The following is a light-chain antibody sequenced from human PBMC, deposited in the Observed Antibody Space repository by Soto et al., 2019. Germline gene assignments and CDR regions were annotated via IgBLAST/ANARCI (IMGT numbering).Light chain of an antibody. CDR2: DIS. J-gene: IGKJ4*01. V-gene: IGKV3-11*01. Sequence: DIILTQSPATLSLSPGERATLSCRASQSVTSYLAWYQQKPGQAPRLLMSDISNRATGVPARFSGRGDGTDVYLTISSREPEDFAVYYCQQRTNWSPPAFGGGTKVEIK. CDR1: QSVTSY. CDR3: QQRTNWSPPA.